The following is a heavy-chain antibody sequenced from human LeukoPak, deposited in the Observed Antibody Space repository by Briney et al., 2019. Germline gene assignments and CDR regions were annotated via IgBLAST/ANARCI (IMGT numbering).Heavy chain of an antibody. Sequence: PGGSLRLSCSASGFSFSTHAMHWVRQAPGKGLEYVSTINSHGGSTYYADSARGRFTISRDDSKNTLSLQMSSLRPEDTALYYCVRSSGSLNYNYYGMDVWGQGTTITVSS. V-gene: IGHV3-64D*06. J-gene: IGHJ6*02. CDR2: INSHGGST. D-gene: IGHD6-19*01. CDR1: GFSFSTHA. CDR3: VRSSGSLNYNYYGMDV.